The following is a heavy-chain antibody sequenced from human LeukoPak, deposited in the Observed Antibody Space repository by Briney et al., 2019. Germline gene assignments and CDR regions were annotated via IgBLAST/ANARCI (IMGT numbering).Heavy chain of an antibody. D-gene: IGHD4-17*01. Sequence: SQTLSLTCTVSGGSISSGDYYWSWIRQPPGKGLEWIGYIYYSGSTYYNPSLKSRVTISVDTSKNQFFLKLSSVTAADTAVYYCARETLTTSRWFDPWGQGTLVTVSS. CDR1: GGSISSGDYY. J-gene: IGHJ5*02. V-gene: IGHV4-30-4*01. CDR2: IYYSGST. CDR3: ARETLTTSRWFDP.